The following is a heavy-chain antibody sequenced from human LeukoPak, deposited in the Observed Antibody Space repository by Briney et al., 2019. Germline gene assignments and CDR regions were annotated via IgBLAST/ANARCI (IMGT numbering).Heavy chain of an antibody. CDR3: ARQDRGDFWSGYYNY. CDR2: IYPGDSDT. D-gene: IGHD3-3*01. J-gene: IGHJ4*02. CDR1: GYSFTSYW. V-gene: IGHV5-51*01. Sequence: GESLKISCKGSGYSFTSYWIGWVRQMPGKGLEWMGIIYPGDSDTRYSPSFQGQVTISADKSISTAYLQWSSLKASDTAMYYCARQDRGDFWSGYYNYWGQGTLVTVSS.